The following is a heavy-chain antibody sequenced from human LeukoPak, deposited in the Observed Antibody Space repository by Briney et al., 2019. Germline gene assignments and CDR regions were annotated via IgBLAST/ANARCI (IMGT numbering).Heavy chain of an antibody. J-gene: IGHJ3*02. D-gene: IGHD1-1*01. CDR2: ISAGSGNT. V-gene: IGHV1-3*01. CDR3: ARERDDDPFDI. CDR1: GDSSRTNA. Sequence: ATVKLSCKASGDSSRTNAIVWARQAPGQRLEWMGWISAGSGNTKYSQKFQDRVTITRDTAASTVYMELSSLRSGDTAVYFCARERDDDPFDIWGQGTLVTVSS.